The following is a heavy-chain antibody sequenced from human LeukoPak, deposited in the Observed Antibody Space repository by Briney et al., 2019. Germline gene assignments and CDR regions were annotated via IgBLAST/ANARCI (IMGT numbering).Heavy chain of an antibody. D-gene: IGHD6-19*01. Sequence: SETLSLTCTVSGGSISSDYWSWIRQPPGKGLEWIGYIYYSGSTNYNPSLKSRVTISVDTSKNQLTLKLSSVTAADTALYYCARLPYSTGANCWSQGTLVTVSS. V-gene: IGHV4-59*01. J-gene: IGHJ4*02. CDR1: GGSISSDY. CDR3: ARLPYSTGANC. CDR2: IYYSGST.